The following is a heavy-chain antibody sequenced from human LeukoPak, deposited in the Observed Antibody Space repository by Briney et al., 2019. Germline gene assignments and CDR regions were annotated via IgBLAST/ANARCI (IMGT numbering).Heavy chain of an antibody. D-gene: IGHD5-12*01. CDR1: GSSICRSTYH. Sequence: SETLSLTCNVSGSSICRSTYHWGWIRQPPGKGLEGIARIYYRGRTYYNPYLKSRVTISVDTSKTQFSLKLSSVTAPETAVYFCATAREGLSGYDYDFDYWGQGTLVTVSS. V-gene: IGHV4-39*07. CDR3: ATAREGLSGYDYDFDY. J-gene: IGHJ4*02. CDR2: IYYRGRT.